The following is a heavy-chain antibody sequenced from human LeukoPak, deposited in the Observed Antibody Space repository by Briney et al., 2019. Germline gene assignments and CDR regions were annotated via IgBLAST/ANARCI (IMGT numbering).Heavy chain of an antibody. D-gene: IGHD5-12*01. CDR1: GGTFSSYA. J-gene: IGHJ6*02. CDR3: ARLSGYDWYYYYGMDV. Sequence: ASVKVSCKASGGTFSSYATSWVRQAPGQGLEWMGGFIPIFGTANYAQKFQGRVTITADESTSTAYMELSSLRSEDTAVYYCARLSGYDWYYYYGMDVWGQGTTVTVSS. V-gene: IGHV1-69*01. CDR2: FIPIFGTA.